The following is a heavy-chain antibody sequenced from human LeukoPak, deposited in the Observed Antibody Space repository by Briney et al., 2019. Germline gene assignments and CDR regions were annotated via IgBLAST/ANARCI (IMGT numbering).Heavy chain of an antibody. CDR2: ISSSSSYI. V-gene: IGHV3-21*01. Sequence: KPGGSLRLSCAASGFTFSSYSMNWVRQAPGKGLEWVSSISSSSSYIYYADSVKGRFTISRDNAKNSLYLQMNSLRAEDTAVYYCASYCSGVSCSDYWGQGTLVTGSS. J-gene: IGHJ4*02. D-gene: IGHD2-15*01. CDR1: GFTFSSYS. CDR3: ASYCSGVSCSDY.